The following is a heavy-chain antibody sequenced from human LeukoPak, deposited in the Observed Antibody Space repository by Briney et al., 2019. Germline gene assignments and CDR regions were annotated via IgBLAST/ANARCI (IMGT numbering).Heavy chain of an antibody. CDR2: IKEDGSEK. CDR3: ARISSGYDWEPGS. J-gene: IGHJ5*02. CDR1: GFSFSNYY. D-gene: IGHD5-12*01. V-gene: IGHV3-7*01. Sequence: GGSLRLSCAASGFSFSNYYMSWVRQAPGKGLEWVANIKEDGSEKYYVDSVKGRFNISRDNAKNPLYLQMTSLRADDTAVYYCARISSGYDWEPGSWGQGTLVTVSS.